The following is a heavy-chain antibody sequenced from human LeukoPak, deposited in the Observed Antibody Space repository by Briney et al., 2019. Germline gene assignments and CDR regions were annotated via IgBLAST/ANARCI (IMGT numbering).Heavy chain of an antibody. CDR3: ARGYSGYDGPIGY. V-gene: IGHV4-59*01. CDR1: GGSISSYY. Sequence: NPSETLSLTCTVSGGSISSYYWSWIRQPPGKGRGWIGYIYYSGSTNYNPSLKSRVTISVDTSKNQFSLKLSSVTAADTAVYYCARGYSGYDGPIGYWGQGTLVTVSS. D-gene: IGHD5-12*01. CDR2: IYYSGST. J-gene: IGHJ4*02.